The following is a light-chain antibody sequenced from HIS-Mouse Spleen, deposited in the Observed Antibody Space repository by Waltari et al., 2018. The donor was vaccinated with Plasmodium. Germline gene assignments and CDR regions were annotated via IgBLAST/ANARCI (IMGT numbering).Light chain of an antibody. V-gene: IGLV3-1*01. CDR1: KLGYKY. Sequence: SSELTQPPTVSVSPGQTARIPCPGGKLGYKYACWYQQKPGQSPVLVIYQDSKRPSGIPERFSGSNSGNTATLTISGTQAMDEADYYCQAWDSSTVVFGGGTKLTVL. J-gene: IGLJ2*01. CDR3: QAWDSSTVV. CDR2: QDS.